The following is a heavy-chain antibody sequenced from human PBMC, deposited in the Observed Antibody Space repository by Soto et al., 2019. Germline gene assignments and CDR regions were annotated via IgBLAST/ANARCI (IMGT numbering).Heavy chain of an antibody. D-gene: IGHD2-15*01. CDR3: ARASYCSGGSCYSY. CDR1: GGSFSGYY. J-gene: IGHJ4*02. V-gene: IGHV4-34*01. CDR2: INHSGST. Sequence: QVQLQQWGAGLLKSSETLSLTCAVYGGSFSGYYCSWIHQPQGKGLEWIGEINHSGSTNYNPSLKSRVTISVDTSKNQFSRKLSSVTAADTALYYCARASYCSGGSCYSYWCQGTQVTVSS.